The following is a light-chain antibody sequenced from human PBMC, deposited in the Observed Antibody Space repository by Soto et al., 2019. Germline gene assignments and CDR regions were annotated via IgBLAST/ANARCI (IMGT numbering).Light chain of an antibody. CDR1: SSNIASYS. Sequence: QSVLTQPPSASGTPGQRVTISCSGSSSNIASYSVCWYQHLPGTAPKLLIYSNNQRPSGVPDRFSGSKSGTSASLAISGLQSEDEADYFCGTWDDSLNGWVFGGGTKVTVL. CDR2: SNN. J-gene: IGLJ3*02. CDR3: GTWDDSLNGWV. V-gene: IGLV1-44*01.